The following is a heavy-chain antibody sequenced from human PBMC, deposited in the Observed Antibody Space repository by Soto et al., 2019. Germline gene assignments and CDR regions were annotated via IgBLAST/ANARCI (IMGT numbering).Heavy chain of an antibody. D-gene: IGHD3-3*01. CDR3: AQVGILRFLEWLDYYGMDV. V-gene: IGHV2-5*01. Sequence: SGPTLVNPTQTLTLTCTFSGFSLSTSGVGVGWIRQPPGKALEWLALIYWNDDKRYSPSLKSRLTITKDTSKNQVVLTMTNMDPVDTATYHCAQVGILRFLEWLDYYGMDVWGQGTTVTVSS. CDR2: IYWNDDK. CDR1: GFSLSTSGVG. J-gene: IGHJ6*02.